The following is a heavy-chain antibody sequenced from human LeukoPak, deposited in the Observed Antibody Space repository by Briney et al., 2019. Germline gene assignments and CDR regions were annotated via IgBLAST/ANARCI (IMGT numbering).Heavy chain of an antibody. D-gene: IGHD2-15*01. CDR3: AREVVVAATLDY. Sequence: SETLSLTCAVYGGSFSGYYWSWIRQPPGKGLEWIGSIYHSGSTYYNPSLKSRVTISVDTSKNQFSLKLSSVTAADTAVYYCAREVVVAATLDYWGQGSLVTVSS. V-gene: IGHV4-34*01. CDR1: GGSFSGYY. CDR2: IYHSGST. J-gene: IGHJ4*02.